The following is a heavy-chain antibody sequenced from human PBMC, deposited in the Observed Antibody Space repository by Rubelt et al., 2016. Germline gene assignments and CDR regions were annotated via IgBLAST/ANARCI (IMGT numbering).Heavy chain of an antibody. Sequence: QVQLVQSGAEVKKPGSSVKVSCKASGYTFTSYAMNWVRQAPGQGLEWMGWINTNTGNPTYAQGFTGRFFFSLDTAVSTAYLQISSLKPEDTGVYYCASGDHRADFWGQGTLVTVSS. CDR2: INTNTGNP. CDR1: GYTFTSYA. D-gene: IGHD1-14*01. V-gene: IGHV7-4-1*02. CDR3: ASGDHRADF. J-gene: IGHJ4*02.